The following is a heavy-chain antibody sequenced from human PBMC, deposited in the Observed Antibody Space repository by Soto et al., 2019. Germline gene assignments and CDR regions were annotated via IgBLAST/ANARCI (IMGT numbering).Heavy chain of an antibody. V-gene: IGHV3-74*01. Sequence: GGSLRLSCAASGFTFSSYWMHWVRQAPGKGLVWVSRINSDGISTSYADSVKGRFTISRDNAKNTLYLQMNSLRAEDTAVYYCARAYDSSGYDYFDYWGQGTLVTVSS. J-gene: IGHJ4*02. CDR1: GFTFSSYW. CDR2: INSDGIST. D-gene: IGHD3-22*01. CDR3: ARAYDSSGYDYFDY.